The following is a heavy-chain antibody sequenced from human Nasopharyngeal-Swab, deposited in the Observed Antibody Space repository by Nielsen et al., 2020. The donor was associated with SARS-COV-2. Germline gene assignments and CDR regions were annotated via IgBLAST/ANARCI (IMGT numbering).Heavy chain of an antibody. CDR2: ISYDGSNK. V-gene: IGHV3-30-3*01. CDR3: AREGYSSGWYNYYYGMDV. Sequence: GESLKISCAASGFTFSSYAMHWVRQAPGKGLEWVAVISYDGSNKYYADSVKGRFTISRDNCKNTLYLQMNSLRAEDTAVYYCAREGYSSGWYNYYYGMDVWGQGTTVTVSS. J-gene: IGHJ6*02. CDR1: GFTFSSYA. D-gene: IGHD6-19*01.